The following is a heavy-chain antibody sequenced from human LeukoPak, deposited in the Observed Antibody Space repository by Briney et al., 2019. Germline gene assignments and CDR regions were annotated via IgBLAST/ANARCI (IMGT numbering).Heavy chain of an antibody. Sequence: PGGSLRLSCSASGFTSSTYAMSWVRQAPGNGPERVSSITGSGAYTYYTDSVKGRFTISRDNSKSTLYLQIDSLRAEDTAVYYCAKRFTVVTPANYWGQGTLVTVSS. CDR2: ITGSGAYT. CDR1: GFTSSTYA. CDR3: AKRFTVVTPANY. D-gene: IGHD4-23*01. V-gene: IGHV3-23*01. J-gene: IGHJ4*02.